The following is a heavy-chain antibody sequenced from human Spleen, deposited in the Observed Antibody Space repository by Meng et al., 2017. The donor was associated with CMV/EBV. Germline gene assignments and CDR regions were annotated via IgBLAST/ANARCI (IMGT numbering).Heavy chain of an antibody. CDR3: ARDEDSSAFWFDP. CDR2: ISTYNGNT. J-gene: IGHJ5*02. D-gene: IGHD3-22*01. Sequence: ASGYTFTTHGIAWVRQAPGQGLERMGWISTYNGNTLYTQKFQGRVTMTTDTSTSTAYMELRSLRSDDTAVYYCARDEDSSAFWFDPWGQGTLVTVSS. V-gene: IGHV1-18*01. CDR1: GYTFTTHG.